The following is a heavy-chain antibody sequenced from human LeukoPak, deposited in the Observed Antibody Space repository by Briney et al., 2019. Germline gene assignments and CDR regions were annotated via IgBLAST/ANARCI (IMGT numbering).Heavy chain of an antibody. Sequence: PGGSLRLSCAASGFTFSSYAMTWVRQAPGKGLEWVANIKQDGSKKSYVDSVKGRFTISRDNAKNSLYLQMNSLRAEDTAIYYCTRVGYIGEGIDYWGQGTLVTVSS. D-gene: IGHD5-24*01. V-gene: IGHV3-7*04. J-gene: IGHJ4*02. CDR2: IKQDGSKK. CDR3: TRVGYIGEGIDY. CDR1: GFTFSSYA.